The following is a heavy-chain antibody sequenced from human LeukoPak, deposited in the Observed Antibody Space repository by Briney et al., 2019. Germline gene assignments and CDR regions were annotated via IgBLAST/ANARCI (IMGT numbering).Heavy chain of an antibody. D-gene: IGHD7-27*01. V-gene: IGHV5-51*01. CDR1: GYSFTSYR. CDR2: IYPGDSDT. Sequence: GESLKISCKDSGYSFTSYRIGWVRQMPGKGLEWMGIIYPGDSDTRYSPSFQGQVTISADKSINTAYLQWSSLKAPDTAMYYCARSRAPGAADAFDIWGQGTMVTVSS. CDR3: ARSRAPGAADAFDI. J-gene: IGHJ3*02.